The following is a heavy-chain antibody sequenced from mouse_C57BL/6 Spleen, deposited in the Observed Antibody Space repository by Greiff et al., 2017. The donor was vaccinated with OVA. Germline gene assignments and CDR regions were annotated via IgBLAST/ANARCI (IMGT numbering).Heavy chain of an antibody. Sequence: EVQLVESGAELVRPGASVKLSCTASGFNIKDVYMHWVKQRPEQGLEWIGWIDPENGDTEYASKFQGKATITADTSSNTAYLQLSSLTSEDTAVYYCTTGKSWYVDVWGTGTTVTVSS. D-gene: IGHD4-1*01. CDR3: TTGKSWYVDV. CDR2: IDPENGDT. J-gene: IGHJ1*03. V-gene: IGHV14-4*01. CDR1: GFNIKDVY.